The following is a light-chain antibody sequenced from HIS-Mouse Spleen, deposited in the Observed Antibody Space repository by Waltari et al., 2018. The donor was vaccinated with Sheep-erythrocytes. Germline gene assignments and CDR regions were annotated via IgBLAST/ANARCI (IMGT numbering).Light chain of an antibody. V-gene: IGLV2-11*01. J-gene: IGLJ1*01. CDR1: SSYVGGYNY. CDR3: CSYAGSYNHV. CDR2: DVS. Sequence: QSALTQPRSVSGSPGQSVTISCTGTSSYVGGYNYVSWYQQHPGKAPNPMIYDVSKRPSGVPDRFSGSKSGNTASLTISGLQAEDEADYYCCSYAGSYNHVFATGTKVTVL.